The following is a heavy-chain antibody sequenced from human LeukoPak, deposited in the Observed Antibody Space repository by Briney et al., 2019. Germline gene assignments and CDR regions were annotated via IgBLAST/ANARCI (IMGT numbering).Heavy chain of an antibody. CDR3: ARRYQLYYFDY. CDR2: IYHSGST. Sequence: SETLSLTCAVSGYSISSGYYWGWIQQPPGKGLEWIGSIYHSGSTYYNPSLKSRVTISVDTSKNQFSLKLSSVTAADTAVYYCARRYQLYYFDYWGQGTLVTVSS. J-gene: IGHJ4*02. V-gene: IGHV4-38-2*01. D-gene: IGHD2-2*01. CDR1: GYSISSGYY.